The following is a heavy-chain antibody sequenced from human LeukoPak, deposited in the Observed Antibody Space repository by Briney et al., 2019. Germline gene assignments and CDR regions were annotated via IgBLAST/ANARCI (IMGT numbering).Heavy chain of an antibody. CDR3: AREGHSQLGEDDAFDI. CDR2: ISSSGSTI. J-gene: IGHJ3*02. D-gene: IGHD6-6*01. V-gene: IGHV3-11*04. CDR1: GFTFSDYY. Sequence: GGSLRLSCAASGFTFSDYYMSWIRQAPGKGLEWVSYISSSGSTIYYADSVKGRFTISRDNAKNSLYLQMNSLRAEDTAVYYCAREGHSQLGEDDAFDIWGQGTMVTVSS.